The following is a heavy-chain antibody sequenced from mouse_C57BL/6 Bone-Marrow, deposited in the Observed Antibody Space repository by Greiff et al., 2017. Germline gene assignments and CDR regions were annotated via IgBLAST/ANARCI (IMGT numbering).Heavy chain of an antibody. J-gene: IGHJ3*01. CDR3: ASNPFAY. CDR1: GFSLTSYG. V-gene: IGHV2-2*01. Sequence: VQRVESGPGLVQPSQSLSITCTVSGFSLTSYGVHWVRQSPGKGLEWLGVIWSGGSTDYNAAFISRLSISKDNSKSQVFFKMNSLQADDTAIYYCASNPFAYWGQGTLVTVSA. CDR2: IWSGGST.